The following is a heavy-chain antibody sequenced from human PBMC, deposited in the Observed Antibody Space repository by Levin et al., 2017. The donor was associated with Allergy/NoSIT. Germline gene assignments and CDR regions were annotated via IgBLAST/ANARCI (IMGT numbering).Heavy chain of an antibody. CDR3: AKCGGGRCYSFYYYGMDV. CDR1: GFTFSSYA. J-gene: IGHJ6*02. V-gene: IGHV3-23*01. Sequence: GESLKISCAASGFTFSSYAMSWVRQAPGKGLEWVSAISGSGGSTYYADSVKGRFTISRDNSKNTLYLQMNSLRAEDTAVYYCAKCGGGRCYSFYYYGMDVWGQGTTVTVSS. D-gene: IGHD2-15*01. CDR2: ISGSGGST.